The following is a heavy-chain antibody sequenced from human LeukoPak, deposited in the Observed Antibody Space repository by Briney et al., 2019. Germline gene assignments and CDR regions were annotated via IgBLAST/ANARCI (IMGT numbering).Heavy chain of an antibody. Sequence: SGTLSLTCTVSGGSISSYHWSWIRQPPGKGLEWVGFGYNSGTTNYNPSLKSRLTISVDTSKNQLSLKLSSVTPADTAVYYCARSGDGYNFDYWGQGTLVTVSS. D-gene: IGHD5-24*01. J-gene: IGHJ4*02. CDR3: ARSGDGYNFDY. CDR1: GGSISSYH. V-gene: IGHV4-59*01. CDR2: GYNSGTT.